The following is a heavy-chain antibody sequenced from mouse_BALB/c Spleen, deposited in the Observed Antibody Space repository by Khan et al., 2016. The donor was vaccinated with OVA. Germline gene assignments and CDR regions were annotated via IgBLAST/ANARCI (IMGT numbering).Heavy chain of an antibody. CDR3: TIGGYGSFGY. D-gene: IGHD1-1*01. V-gene: IGHV1-4*01. CDR2: SNPSRGYN. CDR1: GYIFTSYM. Sequence: QVQLQQSGAELARPGASVKMSCKASGYIFTSYMMHWVKPRPGQGLEWIGDSNPSRGYNNYNQKFKDKATLTADNSSSTAYMQLSSLTSEDSAVYYCTIGGYGSFGYWGQGTLVTVSA. J-gene: IGHJ3*01.